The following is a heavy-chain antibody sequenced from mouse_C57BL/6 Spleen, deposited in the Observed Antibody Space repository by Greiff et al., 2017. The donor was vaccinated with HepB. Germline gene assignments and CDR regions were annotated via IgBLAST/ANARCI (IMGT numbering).Heavy chain of an antibody. J-gene: IGHJ2*01. V-gene: IGHV1-18*01. CDR1: GYTFTDYN. CDR3: ARSQDYYGGGSFDY. Sequence: EVQLQQSGPELVKPGASVKIPCKASGYTFTDYNMDWVKQSHGKSLEWIGDINPNNGGTIYNQKFKGKATLTVDKSSSTAYMELRSLTSEDTAVYYCARSQDYYGGGSFDYWGQGTTLTVSS. D-gene: IGHD1-1*01. CDR2: INPNNGGT.